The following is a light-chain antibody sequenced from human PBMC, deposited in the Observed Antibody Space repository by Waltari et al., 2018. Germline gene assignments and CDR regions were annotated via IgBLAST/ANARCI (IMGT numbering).Light chain of an antibody. CDR1: QSLLHSDGKTY. Sequence: DIVMTQTPLSLSVTPGQPASISCKSSQSLLHSDGKTYLFWYLQKPGQSPQLLIYEVSSRLSGVADRFSGSGSGTDFTLKISRVEAEDVGVYYCMQGIHLPPYTFGQGTKLEIK. V-gene: IGKV2-29*02. CDR3: MQGIHLPPYT. J-gene: IGKJ2*01. CDR2: EVS.